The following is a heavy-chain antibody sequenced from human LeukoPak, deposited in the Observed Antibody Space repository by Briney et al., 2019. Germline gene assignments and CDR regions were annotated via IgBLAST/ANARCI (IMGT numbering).Heavy chain of an antibody. CDR2: ISGSGDST. V-gene: IGHV3-23*01. CDR1: GFTFDEYG. CDR3: ARDLSSGWHTAFDI. J-gene: IGHJ3*02. Sequence: GGSLRLSCAASGFTFDEYGMSWVRQAPGKGLEWVSAISGSGDSTYYADSVKGRFTISRDNSKNTLYLQMNSLRAEDTAVYYCARDLSSGWHTAFDIWGQGTMVTVSS. D-gene: IGHD6-19*01.